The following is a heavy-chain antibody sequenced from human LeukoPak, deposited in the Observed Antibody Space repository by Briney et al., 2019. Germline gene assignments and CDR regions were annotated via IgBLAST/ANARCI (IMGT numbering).Heavy chain of an antibody. CDR2: IRSKAYGGTT. V-gene: IGHV3-49*04. Sequence: GRSLRLSCTASGFTFGDYAMSWVRQAPGKGLEWVGFIRSKAYGGTTEYAASVKGRFTISSDDSKSIAYLQMNSLKTEDTAVYYCTKYSSSHGMDVWGKGTTVTVSS. D-gene: IGHD6-13*01. CDR3: TKYSSSHGMDV. J-gene: IGHJ6*04. CDR1: GFTFGDYA.